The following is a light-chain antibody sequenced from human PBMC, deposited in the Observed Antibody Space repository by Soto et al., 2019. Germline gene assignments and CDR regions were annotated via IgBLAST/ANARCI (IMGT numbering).Light chain of an antibody. CDR2: ATS. J-gene: IGKJ1*01. V-gene: IGKV3D-15*01. CDR1: ERVSSN. CDR3: HQYHNWPRT. Sequence: IVMTQSPATLSVSPGERATLSCRASERVSSNLAWYQQKPGQAPRLLLYATSTWAMGIPARFRGSGSGTEFTLTISSLQSEDFAVYYCHQYHNWPRTFGQGTKVEIK.